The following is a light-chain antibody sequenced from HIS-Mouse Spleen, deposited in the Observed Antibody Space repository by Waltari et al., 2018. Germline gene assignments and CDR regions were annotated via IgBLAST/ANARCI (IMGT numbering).Light chain of an antibody. CDR1: ALPKKY. V-gene: IGLV3-10*01. CDR3: YASDSSGNHRV. Sequence: SYELTHPPSVPVSPGQTTRITCSGDALPKKYAYWYQQKAGQAPGLVIYDDSKRPSGIPERFSGSNSGTMATLTISGAEVEDEADYYCYASDSSGNHRVFGGGTKLTVL. CDR2: DDS. J-gene: IGLJ2*01.